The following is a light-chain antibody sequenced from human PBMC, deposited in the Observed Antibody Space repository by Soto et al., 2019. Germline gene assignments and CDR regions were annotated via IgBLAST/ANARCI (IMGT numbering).Light chain of an antibody. J-gene: IGLJ1*01. CDR2: EVT. Sequence: QSALTQPPSASGSPGQSLTISCTGTSSDVGGYNYVSWYQQRPGKAPKLVIYEVTKRPSGVPDRFSGSKSGSTASLTVSGLQADDEAEYYCASYAGTKLFVFGSGTKDTVL. CDR3: ASYAGTKLFV. CDR1: SSDVGGYNY. V-gene: IGLV2-8*01.